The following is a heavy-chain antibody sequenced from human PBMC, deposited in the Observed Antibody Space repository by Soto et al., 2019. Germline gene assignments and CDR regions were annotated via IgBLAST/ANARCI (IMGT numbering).Heavy chain of an antibody. CDR3: ARVTSMVRGVIDNWFDP. V-gene: IGHV1-69*01. D-gene: IGHD3-10*01. Sequence: QVPLVQSGAEVKKPGSSVTVSCKASGGTFSSYAIHWVRQAPGQGLEWMGGIIPMYGPAKYAQRFQGRVTITADESTTNVYMELTSLTSQDTAVDYCARVTSMVRGVIDNWFDPWGHGTLVTVSS. CDR2: IIPMYGPA. CDR1: GGTFSSYA. J-gene: IGHJ5*02.